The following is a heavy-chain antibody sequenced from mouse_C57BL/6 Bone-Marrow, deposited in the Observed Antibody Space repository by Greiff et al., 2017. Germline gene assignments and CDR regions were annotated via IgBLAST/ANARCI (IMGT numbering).Heavy chain of an antibody. CDR2: ILPSIGRT. CDR3: ARQGYGSPYYYAMDY. CDR1: DSEVFPIAY. J-gene: IGHJ4*01. V-gene: IGHV15-2*01. D-gene: IGHD1-1*01. Sequence: VKLQESGSELRSPGSSVKLSCKDFDSEVFPIAYMSWVRQKPGHGFEWIGGILPSIGRTIYGEKFEDKATLDADTLSNTAYLELNSLTSEDSAIYYCARQGYGSPYYYAMDYWGQGTSVTVSS.